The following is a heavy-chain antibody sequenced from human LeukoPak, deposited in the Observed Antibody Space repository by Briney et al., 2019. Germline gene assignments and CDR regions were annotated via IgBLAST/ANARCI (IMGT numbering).Heavy chain of an antibody. D-gene: IGHD6-13*01. CDR1: GFTFSSYE. CDR3: AGDGSIAAAGGAFDY. Sequence: GGSLRLSCAASGFTFSSYEMNWVRQAPGKGLEWVSYISSSGSTIYYADSVKGRFTISRDNAKNSLYLQMNSLRAEDTAVYYCAGDGSIAAAGGAFDYWGQGTLVTVSS. CDR2: ISSSGSTI. J-gene: IGHJ4*02. V-gene: IGHV3-48*03.